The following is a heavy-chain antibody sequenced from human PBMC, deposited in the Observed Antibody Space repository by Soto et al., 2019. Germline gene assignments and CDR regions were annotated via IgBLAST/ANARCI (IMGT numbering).Heavy chain of an antibody. D-gene: IGHD6-6*01. CDR1: GCSISSGGYS. CDR3: ARVVSRYSSLSRAYYFDY. J-gene: IGHJ4*02. Sequence: PSETLSLTCAVSGCSISSGGYSWSWIRQPPGKGLEWIGYIYHSGSTYYNPSLKSRVTISVDRSKNQFSLKLSSVTAADTAVYYCARVVSRYSSLSRAYYFDYWGQGTLVTVSS. V-gene: IGHV4-30-2*01. CDR2: IYHSGST.